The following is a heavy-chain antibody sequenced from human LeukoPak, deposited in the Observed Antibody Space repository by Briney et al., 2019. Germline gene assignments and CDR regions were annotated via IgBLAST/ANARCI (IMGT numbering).Heavy chain of an antibody. D-gene: IGHD4-11*01. CDR2: IYYSGST. J-gene: IGHJ4*02. V-gene: IGHV4-39*02. CDR1: GGSISSSSYY. Sequence: PSETLSLTCTVSGGSISSSSYYWGWIRQPPGKGLEWIGSIYYSGSTYYNPSLKSRVTISVDTSKNQFSLKLSSVTAADTAVYYCARDGYSNQKDYFDYWGQGTLVTVSS. CDR3: ARDGYSNQKDYFDY.